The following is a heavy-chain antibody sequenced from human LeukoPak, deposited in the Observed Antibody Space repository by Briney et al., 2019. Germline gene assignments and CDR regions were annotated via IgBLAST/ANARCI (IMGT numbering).Heavy chain of an antibody. D-gene: IGHD2-2*02. CDR2: IYYSGST. J-gene: IGHJ6*02. Sequence: SETLSLTCTVSGGSTSSYYWSWIRQPPGKGLEWIGYIYYSGSTNYNPSLKSRVTISVDTSKNQFSLKLSSVTAADTAVYYCARDRSIVVVPAAIRAGDYYYYGMDVWGQGTTVTVSS. CDR3: ARDRSIVVVPAAIRAGDYYYYGMDV. CDR1: GGSTSSYY. V-gene: IGHV4-59*01.